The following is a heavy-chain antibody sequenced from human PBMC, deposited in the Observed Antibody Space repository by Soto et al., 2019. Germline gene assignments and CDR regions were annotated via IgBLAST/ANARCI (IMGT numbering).Heavy chain of an antibody. Sequence: SSETLSLTCAVSGDSITSIYSWSWIRQPPGKGLEWIGFIYNSGSTYYNSSLKSRVTISVDRSKNHFFLNLTSVTAADTAVYYCATYRKFFQIWGQGTKVTVS. V-gene: IGHV4-30-2*01. CDR2: IYNSGST. J-gene: IGHJ3*02. CDR3: ATYRKFFQI. CDR1: GDSITSIYS.